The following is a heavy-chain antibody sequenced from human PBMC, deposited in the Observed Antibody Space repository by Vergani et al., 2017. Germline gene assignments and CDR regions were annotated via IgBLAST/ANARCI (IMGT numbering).Heavy chain of an antibody. D-gene: IGHD3-22*01. V-gene: IGHV2-26*01. J-gene: IGHJ4*02. CDR3: ARVYYDDSSGYQDY. CDR2: TFPNDEK. CDR1: GFSLRSARMG. Sequence: QVTLKESGPVLVKPTETLTLTCTVSGFSLRSARMGVSWIRQPPGKALEWLGHTFPNDEKSYSTSLKSRLTISKDTSKSQVVLTMTNMDPVDTATYYCARVYYDDSSGYQDYWGQGTLVTVSS.